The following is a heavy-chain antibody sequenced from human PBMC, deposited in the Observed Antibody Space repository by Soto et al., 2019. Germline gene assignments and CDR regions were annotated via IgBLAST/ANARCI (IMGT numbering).Heavy chain of an antibody. D-gene: IGHD3-3*01. CDR3: ARDNEYDFWSGYYSDY. CDR1: GFTFSSYS. V-gene: IGHV3-21*01. Sequence: EVQLVESGGGLVKPGGSLRLSCAASGFTFSSYSMKWVRQAPGKGLEWVSSISSSSSYIYYADSVKGRFTISRDNAKNSLYLQMNSLRAEDTAVYYCARDNEYDFWSGYYSDYWGQGTLVTVSS. CDR2: ISSSSSYI. J-gene: IGHJ4*02.